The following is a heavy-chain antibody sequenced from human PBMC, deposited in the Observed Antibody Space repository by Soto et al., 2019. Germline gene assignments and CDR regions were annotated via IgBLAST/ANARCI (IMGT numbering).Heavy chain of an antibody. Sequence: LSLTCTVSGGSISSGGYYWSWIRQHPGKGLEWIGYIYYSGSTYYNPSLKSRVTISVDTSKSQFSLKLSSVTAADTAVYYCARDIFCGGDCSIAFDYWGQGTLVTVSS. CDR2: IYYSGST. V-gene: IGHV4-31*03. CDR3: ARDIFCGGDCSIAFDY. CDR1: GGSISSGGYY. D-gene: IGHD2-21*02. J-gene: IGHJ4*02.